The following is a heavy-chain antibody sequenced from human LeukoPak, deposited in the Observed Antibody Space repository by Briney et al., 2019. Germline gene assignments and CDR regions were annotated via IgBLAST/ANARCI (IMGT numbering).Heavy chain of an antibody. CDR2: IYYSGST. J-gene: IGHJ6*03. D-gene: IGHD6-6*01. Sequence: SETLSLTCTVSGGSISSYYWSWIRQPPGKGLEWIGYIYYSGSTNYNPSLKIRVTISVDTSKNQFSLKLSSVTAADTAVYYCARDIGSRRIAAASYYYYMDVWGKGTTVTVSS. CDR3: ARDIGSRRIAAASYYYYMDV. V-gene: IGHV4-59*01. CDR1: GGSISSYY.